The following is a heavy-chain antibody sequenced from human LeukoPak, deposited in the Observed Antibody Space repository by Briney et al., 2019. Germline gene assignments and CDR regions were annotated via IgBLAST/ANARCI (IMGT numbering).Heavy chain of an antibody. Sequence: SETLSLTCTVSGGSISSYYWSWIRQPPGKGLEWIGYIYYSGSTIYNPSLKSRVTISVDTSKNQFSLKLSSVTAADTAVYYCARASDPLGDCAFDIWGQGTMVTVSS. V-gene: IGHV4-59*01. CDR3: ARASDPLGDCAFDI. CDR1: GGSISSYY. J-gene: IGHJ3*02. CDR2: IYYSGST. D-gene: IGHD3-16*01.